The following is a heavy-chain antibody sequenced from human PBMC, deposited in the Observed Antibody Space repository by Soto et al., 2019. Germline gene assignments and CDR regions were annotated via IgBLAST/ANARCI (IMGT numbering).Heavy chain of an antibody. CDR1: GFTFSSYS. J-gene: IGHJ4*02. V-gene: IGHV3-21*01. D-gene: IGHD5-12*01. CDR3: ARGSRDGYNYFDY. Sequence: GGSLRLSCAASGFTFSSYSMNWVRQAPGKGLEWVSSISSSSSYIYYADSVKGRFTISRDNAKNSLYLQMNSLRAEETAVYYCARGSRDGYNYFDYWGQGTLVNVSS. CDR2: ISSSSSYI.